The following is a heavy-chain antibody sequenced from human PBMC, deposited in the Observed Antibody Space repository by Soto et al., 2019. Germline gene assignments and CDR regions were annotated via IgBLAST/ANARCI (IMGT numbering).Heavy chain of an antibody. CDR2: ISAYNGNT. CDR1: GYTFTSYG. Sequence: GASVKVSCKAPGYTFTSYGICWVRHAPGQGLEWMGWISAYNGNTNYAQKLQGRVTMTTDTSTSTAYMELRSLRSDATAVYYCATIGPYFRMGVWGQGTTVTVSS. D-gene: IGHD2-21*01. CDR3: ATIGPYFRMGV. V-gene: IGHV1-18*01. J-gene: IGHJ6*02.